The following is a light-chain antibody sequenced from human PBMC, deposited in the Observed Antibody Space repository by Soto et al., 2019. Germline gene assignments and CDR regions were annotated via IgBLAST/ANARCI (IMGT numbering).Light chain of an antibody. CDR2: KAS. CDR3: QQYNDNWT. V-gene: IGKV1-5*03. Sequence: DIQMTQSPSTLSASVGDRVTITCRASQSISSWLAWYQQKPGTAPKLLIYKASTLQSGVPSRFSGSGSGTEFTLTLSSLQPDDSATYYCQQYNDNWTFGQGTKVEIK. CDR1: QSISSW. J-gene: IGKJ1*01.